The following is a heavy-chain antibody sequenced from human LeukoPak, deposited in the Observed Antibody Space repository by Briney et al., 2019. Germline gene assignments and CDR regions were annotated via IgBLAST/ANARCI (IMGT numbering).Heavy chain of an antibody. CDR1: GGTFSSYT. V-gene: IGHV1-69*02. Sequence: SVKVSCKASGGTFSSYTISWVRQAPGQGLEWMGRIIPILGIANYAQKLQGRVTITADKSTSTAYMELSSLRSEDTAVYYCARGGYSSSRPFDYWGQGTLVTVSS. J-gene: IGHJ4*02. D-gene: IGHD6-6*01. CDR3: ARGGYSSSRPFDY. CDR2: IIPILGIA.